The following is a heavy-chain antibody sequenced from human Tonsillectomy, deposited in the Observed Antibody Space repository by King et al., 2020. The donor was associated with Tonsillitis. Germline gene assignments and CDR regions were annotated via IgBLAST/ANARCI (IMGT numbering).Heavy chain of an antibody. Sequence: VPLQESGPGLVKPSETLSLTCTVSSDSISTYYWNWIRQSPGKGLEWIGYIHYSGSTNYNPSLKSRVTISVDTSKNQLSLYLTSVTAADTAVYYCASSHFCSGGSCFPLMAFDFWGQGTMITVSS. CDR3: ASSHFCSGGSCFPLMAFDF. V-gene: IGHV4-59*01. CDR1: SDSISTYY. CDR2: IHYSGST. D-gene: IGHD2-15*01. J-gene: IGHJ3*01.